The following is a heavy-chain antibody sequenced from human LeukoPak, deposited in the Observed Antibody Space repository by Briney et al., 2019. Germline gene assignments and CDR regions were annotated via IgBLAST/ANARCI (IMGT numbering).Heavy chain of an antibody. CDR1: GFTFSSYS. CDR2: ISSSSSYI. D-gene: IGHD4-17*01. CDR3: ARDTSYGDPGY. Sequence: GSLRPSCAASGFTFSSYSMNLVRQAPGKGLEWVSSISSSSSYIYYADSVKGRFTISRDNAKNSLYLQMNSLRAEDTAVYYCARDTSYGDPGYWGQGTLVTVSS. J-gene: IGHJ4*02. V-gene: IGHV3-21*01.